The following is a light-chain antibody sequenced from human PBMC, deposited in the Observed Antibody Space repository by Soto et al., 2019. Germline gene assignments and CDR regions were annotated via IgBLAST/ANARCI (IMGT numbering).Light chain of an antibody. Sequence: DIKMTQSPSSLSASVGDRVTITCRASQTISSFLNWYQQKPGKAPKLLIYAASSLQSGVPSRFSGSGSGTDFTLTITSLHPAAFPDYYCQQSYITPPTFGGGTKVDSK. CDR3: QQSYITPPT. J-gene: IGKJ4*01. CDR2: AAS. CDR1: QTISSF. V-gene: IGKV1-39*01.